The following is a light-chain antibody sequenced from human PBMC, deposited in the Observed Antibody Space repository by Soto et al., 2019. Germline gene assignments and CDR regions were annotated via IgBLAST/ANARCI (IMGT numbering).Light chain of an antibody. J-gene: IGKJ2*01. Sequence: GDRVTITCQATQDIRKYLNWYQQKPGKAPKLLIYASSTLQTGVPSRFTGSGSGTDFTLTIISLQPEDYATYFCQQSYSMPYVFGPGTK. CDR2: ASS. V-gene: IGKV1-39*01. CDR3: QQSYSMPYV. CDR1: QDIRKY.